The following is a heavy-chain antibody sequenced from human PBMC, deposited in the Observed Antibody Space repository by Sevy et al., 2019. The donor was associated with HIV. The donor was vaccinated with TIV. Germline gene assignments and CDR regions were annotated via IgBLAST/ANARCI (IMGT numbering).Heavy chain of an antibody. CDR1: GYTFTSYG. CDR2: ISAYNGNT. Sequence: ASVKVSCKASGYTFTSYGISWVRQAPGQGLEWMGWISAYNGNTNYAQKLQGRVTMTTDTSTRTAYMELRSLRSDDTAVYYCARDLYSRIYYYYYYYMDVWGKWTTVTVSS. J-gene: IGHJ6*03. CDR3: ARDLYSRIYYYYYYYMDV. V-gene: IGHV1-18*01. D-gene: IGHD6-13*01.